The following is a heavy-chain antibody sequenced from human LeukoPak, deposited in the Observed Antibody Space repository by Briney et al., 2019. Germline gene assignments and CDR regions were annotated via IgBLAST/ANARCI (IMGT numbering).Heavy chain of an antibody. V-gene: IGHV1-69*04. Sequence: SVKVSCKASGGTFSSYAISWVRQAPGQGLEWMGRIIPIFGIANYAQKFQGRVTITADRSTSTAYMELSSLRSEDTAVYYCARDLSEDYGDYPRGDYWGQGTLVTVSS. CDR1: GGTFSSYA. J-gene: IGHJ4*02. D-gene: IGHD4-17*01. CDR3: ARDLSEDYGDYPRGDY. CDR2: IIPIFGIA.